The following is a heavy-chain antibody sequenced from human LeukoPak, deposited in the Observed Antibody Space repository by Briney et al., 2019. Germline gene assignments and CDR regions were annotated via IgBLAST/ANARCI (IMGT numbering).Heavy chain of an antibody. CDR3: ARDMYYYGSGSYRFDY. D-gene: IGHD3-10*01. CDR1: GGSITSYY. Sequence: SETLSLTCTFSGGSITSYYWSWIRQPDGKGLEWIGRTHTSGSTNYNPSLKSRVTMSVDTSKNQFSLKLSSVTAADTAVYYCARDMYYYGSGSYRFDYWGQGTLVTVSS. CDR2: THTSGST. J-gene: IGHJ4*02. V-gene: IGHV4-4*07.